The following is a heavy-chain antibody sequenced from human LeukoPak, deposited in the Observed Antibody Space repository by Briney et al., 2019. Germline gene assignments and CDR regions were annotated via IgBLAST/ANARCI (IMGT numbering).Heavy chain of an antibody. Sequence: SETLSLTCAVYGGSFGGHYWSWIRQPPGKGLEWIGEINHSGSTNYNPSLKSRVTISVDTSKNQFSLKLSSVTAADTAVYYCARLLYSSGWYGLRWFDPWGQGTLVTVSS. CDR2: INHSGST. D-gene: IGHD6-19*01. CDR1: GGSFGGHY. J-gene: IGHJ5*02. V-gene: IGHV4-34*01. CDR3: ARLLYSSGWYGLRWFDP.